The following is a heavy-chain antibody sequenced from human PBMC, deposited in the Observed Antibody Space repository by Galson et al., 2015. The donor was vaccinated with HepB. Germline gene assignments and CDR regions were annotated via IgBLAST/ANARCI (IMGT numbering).Heavy chain of an antibody. V-gene: IGHV1-46*01. D-gene: IGHD3-22*01. CDR1: GYTFTSYY. J-gene: IGHJ6*02. CDR3: ARESSVVVITSNYYGMDV. CDR2: INPSGGST. Sequence: SVKVSCKASGYTFTSYYMHWVRQAPGQGLEWMGIINPSGGSTSYAQKFQGRVTMTRDTSTSTVYMELSSLRSEDTAVYYCARESSVVVITSNYYGMDVWGQGTTVTVSS.